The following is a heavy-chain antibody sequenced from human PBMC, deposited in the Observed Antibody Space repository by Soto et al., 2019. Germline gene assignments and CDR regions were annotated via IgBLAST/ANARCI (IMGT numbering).Heavy chain of an antibody. J-gene: IGHJ4*02. CDR2: IYYSGST. CDR3: ARHGIVDTAMVSGYFDY. Sequence: QLQLQESGPGLVKPSETLSLTCTVSGGSISSSSYYWGWIRQPPGKGLEWIGSIYYSGSTYYNPSLKSRVTLSGDTSKHQFSLKLRSVTAADTAVYYCARHGIVDTAMVSGYFDYWGQGTLVTVSS. V-gene: IGHV4-39*01. CDR1: GGSISSSSYY. D-gene: IGHD5-18*01.